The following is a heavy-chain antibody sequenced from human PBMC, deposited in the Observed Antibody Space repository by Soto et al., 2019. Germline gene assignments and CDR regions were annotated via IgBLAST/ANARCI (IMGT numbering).Heavy chain of an antibody. CDR1: GGSISSGGYY. CDR3: ARASIVVGLVGFDP. V-gene: IGHV4-31*03. Sequence: QVQLQESGPGLVKPSQTLSLTCTVSGGSISSGGYYWSWIRQHPGKGLEWIGYIYYSGSTYYNPSLKSRVTRSVDTSKNQCSLKLSSVTAADTAVYYCARASIVVGLVGFDPWGQGTLVTVSS. D-gene: IGHD2-15*01. J-gene: IGHJ5*02. CDR2: IYYSGST.